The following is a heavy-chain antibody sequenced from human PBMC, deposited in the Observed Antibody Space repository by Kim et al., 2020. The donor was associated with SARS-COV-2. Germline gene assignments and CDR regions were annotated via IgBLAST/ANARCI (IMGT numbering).Heavy chain of an antibody. Sequence: ASVKVSCKASGYTFTSYDINWVRQATGQGLEWMGWMNPNSGNTGYAQKFQGRVTMTRNTSISTAYMELSSLRSEDTAVYYCARVSARDLWSGYYTPRGYYYYYYGVDVWGQGTTVTVSS. J-gene: IGHJ6*02. CDR2: MNPNSGNT. CDR1: GYTFTSYD. V-gene: IGHV1-8*01. CDR3: ARVSARDLWSGYYTPRGYYYYYYGVDV. D-gene: IGHD3-3*01.